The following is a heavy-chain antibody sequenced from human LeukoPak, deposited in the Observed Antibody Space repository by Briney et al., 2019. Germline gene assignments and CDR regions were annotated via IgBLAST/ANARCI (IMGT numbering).Heavy chain of an antibody. D-gene: IGHD6-6*01. CDR2: IHPSGGST. CDR1: VYTFTTYY. Sequence: GASVTVSCTSTVYTFTTYYMHWVRQAPGHGLEWMGIIHPSGGSTSNAQKFQGRGTMTRDTSTSTDYMELSSLRSEDTAVYYCARDSGSSSIDYWGQGTLVTVSS. CDR3: ARDSGSSSIDY. J-gene: IGHJ4*02. V-gene: IGHV1-46*01.